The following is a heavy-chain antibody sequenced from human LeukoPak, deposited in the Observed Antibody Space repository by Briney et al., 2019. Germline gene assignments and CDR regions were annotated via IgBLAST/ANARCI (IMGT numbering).Heavy chain of an antibody. V-gene: IGHV4-39*07. Sequence: SETLSLTCTVSGGSISSSSYYWGWIRQPPGKGLEWIGSIYYSGSTHYNPSLKSRVTISVDTSKNQFSLKLSSVTAADTAVYYCARGLPYYYDSSGYLFDYWGQGTLVTVSS. J-gene: IGHJ4*02. CDR2: IYYSGST. D-gene: IGHD3-22*01. CDR1: GGSISSSSYY. CDR3: ARGLPYYYDSSGYLFDY.